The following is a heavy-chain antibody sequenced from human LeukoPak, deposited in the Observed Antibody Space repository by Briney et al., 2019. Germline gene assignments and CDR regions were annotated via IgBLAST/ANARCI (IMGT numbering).Heavy chain of an antibody. D-gene: IGHD3-3*01. CDR1: GGSISSYY. Sequence: PSETLSLTCTVSGGSISSYYWSWIRQPPGKGLEWIGEINHSGSTNYNPSLKSRVTISVDTSKNQFSLKLSSVTAADTAVYYCARRYYDFWSGYYYYFDYWGQGTLVTVSS. CDR2: INHSGST. V-gene: IGHV4-34*01. CDR3: ARRYYDFWSGYYYYFDY. J-gene: IGHJ4*02.